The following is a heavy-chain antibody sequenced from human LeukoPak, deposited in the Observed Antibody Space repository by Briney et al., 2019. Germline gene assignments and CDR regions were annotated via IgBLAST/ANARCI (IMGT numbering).Heavy chain of an antibody. V-gene: IGHV3-23*01. CDR2: ISGSGGST. D-gene: IGHD3-9*01. CDR1: GFTFSSYA. J-gene: IGHJ4*02. Sequence: GGSLRLSCAASGFTFSSYAMSWVRQAPGKGLEWVSAISGSGGSTYYADSVKGRFTISRDNSKNTLYLQMNCLRAEDTAVYYCASSHVLRYFDWLLPFDYWGQGTLVTVSS. CDR3: ASSHVLRYFDWLLPFDY.